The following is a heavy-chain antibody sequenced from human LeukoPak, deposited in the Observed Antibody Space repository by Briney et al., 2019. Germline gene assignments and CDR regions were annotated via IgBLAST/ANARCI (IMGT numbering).Heavy chain of an antibody. CDR3: ARSPTVTTLFYYYYYMDV. CDR2: MNPNSGNT. Sequence: GASVKVSCKASGYTFSSYAINWVRQAPGQGLEWMGWMNPNSGNTGYAQKFQGRVTITRNTSISTAYMELSSLRSEDTAVYYCARSPTVTTLFYYYYYMDVWGKGTTVTVSS. CDR1: GYTFSSYA. D-gene: IGHD4-11*01. V-gene: IGHV1-8*01. J-gene: IGHJ6*03.